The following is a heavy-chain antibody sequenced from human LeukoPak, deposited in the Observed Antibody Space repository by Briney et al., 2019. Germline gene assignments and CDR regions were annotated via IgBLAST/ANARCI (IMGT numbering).Heavy chain of an antibody. CDR3: TTRGYSGYDTAGEVDY. V-gene: IGHV3-15*01. CDR1: GFTFKNAW. D-gene: IGHD5-12*01. Sequence: PGGSLRLSCEASGFTFKNAWMIWVRQAPGKGPEWVGRIKSTRDGGATEYAAPVKGRFTISRDDSKNTLYLQMNSLKTEDTAVYYCTTRGYSGYDTAGEVDYWGQGTLVTVSS. CDR2: IKSTRDGGAT. J-gene: IGHJ4*02.